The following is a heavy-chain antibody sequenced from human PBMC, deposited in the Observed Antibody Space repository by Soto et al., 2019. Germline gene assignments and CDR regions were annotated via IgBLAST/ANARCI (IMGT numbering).Heavy chain of an antibody. CDR1: GFTVSSNY. V-gene: IGHV3-53*01. CDR3: ARDWGVYSSGWYAFDI. J-gene: IGHJ3*02. Sequence: EVQLVESGGGLIQPGGSLRLSCAASGFTVSSNYMSWVRQAPGKGLEWVSVIYSGGSTYYADSVKGRFTISRDNSKNTLDLQMNSLRAEDTAVYYCARDWGVYSSGWYAFDIWGQGTMVTVSS. CDR2: IYSGGST. D-gene: IGHD6-19*01.